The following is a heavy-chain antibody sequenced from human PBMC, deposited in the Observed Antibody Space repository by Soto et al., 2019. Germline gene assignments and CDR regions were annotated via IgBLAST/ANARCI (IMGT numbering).Heavy chain of an antibody. J-gene: IGHJ5*02. V-gene: IGHV4-39*01. CDR1: GASFSGYY. D-gene: IGHD2-21*01. CDR2: IHYSGTS. Sequence: ESLSPTCSVYGASFSGYYWGWIRQPPGKGLEWIGSIHYSGTSYYNPSLKSRVTIFVDTSKNQLSLKLSSVTAADTAVYYCARHWIAGSSIPWGQGTMVTVSS. CDR3: ARHWIAGSSIP.